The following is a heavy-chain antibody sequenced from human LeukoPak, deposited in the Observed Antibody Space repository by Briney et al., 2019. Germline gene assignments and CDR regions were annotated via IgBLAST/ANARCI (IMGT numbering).Heavy chain of an antibody. CDR2: IGKGGDT. D-gene: IGHD5-12*01. V-gene: IGHV3-13*04. CDR3: ARGGYSEFDV. CDR1: GLTFSTYD. J-gene: IGHJ3*01. Sequence: GGSLRLSCAASGLTFSTYDMHWVRQATGEGLEWVSGIGKGGDTYYVGSVKGRFTISRENAKNSLYLQMNSLRSGDTAVYYCARGGYSEFDVWGQGTVVTVSS.